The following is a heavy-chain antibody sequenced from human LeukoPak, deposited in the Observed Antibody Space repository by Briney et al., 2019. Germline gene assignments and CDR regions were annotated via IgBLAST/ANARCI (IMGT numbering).Heavy chain of an antibody. CDR1: GGTFSSYA. Sequence: SVKVSCKASGGTFSSYAISWVRQAPGQGLEWMGRIIPILGIASYAQKFQGRVTITADKSTSTAYMELRSLRSDDTAVYYCARDHIAVAGNAAFDIWGQGTMVTVSS. D-gene: IGHD6-19*01. CDR3: ARDHIAVAGNAAFDI. J-gene: IGHJ3*02. CDR2: IIPILGIA. V-gene: IGHV1-69*04.